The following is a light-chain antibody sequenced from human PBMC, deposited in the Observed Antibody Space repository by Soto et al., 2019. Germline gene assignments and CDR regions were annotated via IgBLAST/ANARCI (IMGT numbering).Light chain of an antibody. J-gene: IGKJ1*01. CDR2: GAS. CDR3: QHYGTSATWT. V-gene: IGKV3-20*01. CDR1: QSISSSY. Sequence: EIVLTQSPVTLSLSPGERATLSCRASQSISSSYLAWYQQKPGQAPRPRIFGASSRAAGIPGRFSGSGSGTDFTLTIGRLEPEYFAMYYCQHYGTSATWTFGQGTKVEIK.